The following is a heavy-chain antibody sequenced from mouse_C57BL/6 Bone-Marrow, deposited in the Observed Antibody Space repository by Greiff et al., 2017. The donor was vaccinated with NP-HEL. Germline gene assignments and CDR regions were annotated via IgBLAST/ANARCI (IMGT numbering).Heavy chain of an antibody. Sequence: VQLQQSGAELVKPGASVKLSCTASGFNIKDYYMHWVKQRTEQGLEWIGRIDPEAGETKYAPTFQGKATITADTSSNTAYLQLSSLTSEDTAVYYCARLHYSNLLWYFDVWGTGTTVTVSS. CDR2: IDPEAGET. D-gene: IGHD2-5*01. J-gene: IGHJ1*03. CDR1: GFNIKDYY. CDR3: ARLHYSNLLWYFDV. V-gene: IGHV14-2*01.